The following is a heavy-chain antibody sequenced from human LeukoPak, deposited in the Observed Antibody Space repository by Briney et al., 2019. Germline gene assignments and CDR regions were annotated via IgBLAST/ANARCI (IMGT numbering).Heavy chain of an antibody. V-gene: IGHV3-30*18. CDR1: GFTFSSYG. D-gene: IGHD5-24*01. J-gene: IGHJ4*02. CDR3: AKDSAMGY. Sequence: GRSLRLSCAASGFTFSSYGMHWVRQAPGKGLEWVAVISYDGSNKYYADSVKGRFTISRDNSKNTLYLQMNSLRAEDTAVYYCAKDSAMGYWGQGTLVTVSS. CDR2: ISYDGSNK.